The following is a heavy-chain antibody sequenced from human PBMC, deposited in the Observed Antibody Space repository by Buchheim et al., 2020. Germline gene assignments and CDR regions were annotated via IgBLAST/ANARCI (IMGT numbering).Heavy chain of an antibody. V-gene: IGHV4-59*12. J-gene: IGHJ6*02. Sequence: QVQLQESGPGLVKPSGTLSLTCTVSGASIRSFYWSWIREPPGKGLEWIGYIYESGISNYNPSLKSRVTISVDTSKNQFSLKLSSVTAADTAVYYCAREAGTEGQYYYYYYGMDVWGQGTT. CDR1: GASIRSFY. D-gene: IGHD6-19*01. CDR2: IYESGIS. CDR3: AREAGTEGQYYYYYYGMDV.